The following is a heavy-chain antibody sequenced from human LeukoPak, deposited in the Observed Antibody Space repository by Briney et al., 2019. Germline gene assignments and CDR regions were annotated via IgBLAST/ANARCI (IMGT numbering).Heavy chain of an antibody. D-gene: IGHD1-26*01. CDR1: GFTFGDYA. CDR3: TRWLGASYYYYGMDV. CDR2: IRSKAYGGTT. J-gene: IGHJ6*02. Sequence: PGGSLRLSCTASGFTFGDYAMSWFRQAPGKGLEWVGFIRSKAYGGTTEYAASVKGRFTIPRDDSKSIAYLQMNSLKTEDTAVYYCTRWLGASYYYYGMDVWGQGTTVTVSS. V-gene: IGHV3-49*03.